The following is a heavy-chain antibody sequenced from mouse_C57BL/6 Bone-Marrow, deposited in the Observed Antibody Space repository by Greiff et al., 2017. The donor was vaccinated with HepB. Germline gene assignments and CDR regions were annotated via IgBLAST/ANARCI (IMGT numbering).Heavy chain of an antibody. Sequence: EVQVVESGGGLVKPGGSLKLSCAASGFTFSSYAMSWVRQTPEKRLEWVATISDGGRYTYYPDNVKGRFTISRDNAKNNLYLQMSHLKSEDTAMLYCAREDDSNLAWFAYWGQGTLVTVSA. CDR1: GFTFSSYA. D-gene: IGHD2-5*01. CDR3: AREDDSNLAWFAY. CDR2: ISDGGRYT. V-gene: IGHV5-4*01. J-gene: IGHJ3*01.